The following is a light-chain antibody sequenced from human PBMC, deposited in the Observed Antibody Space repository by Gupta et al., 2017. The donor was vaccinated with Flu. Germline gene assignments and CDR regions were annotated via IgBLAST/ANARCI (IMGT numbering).Light chain of an antibody. CDR2: SNN. Sequence: QPVLTQPPSVSGTPRPRVTLSCFGSSSNVGSNSVNWYQHLPGTAPKLLIFSNNQRPSGVPDRFSGSKSGTSASLAIRGHQSDDEADYYCAAWDDSLNGVVFGGGTKLTV. CDR1: SSNVGSNS. V-gene: IGLV1-44*01. J-gene: IGLJ3*02. CDR3: AAWDDSLNGVV.